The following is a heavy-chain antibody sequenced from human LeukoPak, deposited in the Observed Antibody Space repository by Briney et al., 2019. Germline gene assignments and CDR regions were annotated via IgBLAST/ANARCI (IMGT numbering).Heavy chain of an antibody. CDR2: IYYSGST. D-gene: IGHD2-15*01. CDR1: GGSISSYY. Sequence: SETLSLTCTVSGGSISSYYWNWIRQPPGKGLEWIGYIYYSGSTNFNPSLKSRVTISVDTPKNHFSLRLSSVTAADTAVYYCAREREYCSGGSCRRWFDPWGQGTLVTVSS. V-gene: IGHV4-59*01. CDR3: AREREYCSGGSCRRWFDP. J-gene: IGHJ5*02.